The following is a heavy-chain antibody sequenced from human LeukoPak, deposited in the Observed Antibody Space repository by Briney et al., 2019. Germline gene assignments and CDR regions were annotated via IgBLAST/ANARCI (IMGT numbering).Heavy chain of an antibody. D-gene: IGHD2-15*01. Sequence: SVKVSCKASAGTFSSYAISWVRQAPGQRLEWMGGIIPIFGTANYAQKFQGRVTITADESTSTAYMELSSLRSEDTAVYYCARTILYCSGGSCYYNWFDPWGQGTLVTVSS. V-gene: IGHV1-69*13. CDR3: ARTILYCSGGSCYYNWFDP. J-gene: IGHJ5*02. CDR2: IIPIFGTA. CDR1: AGTFSSYA.